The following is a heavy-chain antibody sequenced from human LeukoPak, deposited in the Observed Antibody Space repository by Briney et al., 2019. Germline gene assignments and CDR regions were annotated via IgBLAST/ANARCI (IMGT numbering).Heavy chain of an antibody. CDR2: ISYDGSIN. V-gene: IGHV3-30*04. CDR1: GFTFNSYA. D-gene: IGHD2-15*01. CDR3: ARDRRYCSGGSCYFDYFFDY. J-gene: IGHJ4*02. Sequence: PGRSLRLSCAASGFTFNSYAVHWVRQAPGKGLEWVAVISYDGSINFYSASVKGRFTISRDNSKNTLYLQMNSLRAGDTALYFCARDRRYCSGGSCYFDYFFDYWGQGTLVTVSS.